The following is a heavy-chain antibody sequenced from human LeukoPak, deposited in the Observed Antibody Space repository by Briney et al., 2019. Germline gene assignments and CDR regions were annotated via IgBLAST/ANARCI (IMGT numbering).Heavy chain of an antibody. V-gene: IGHV4-38-2*01. CDR2: IYHSGST. CDR3: ARGWNYGDYVFDY. CDR1: GYSISSGYY. Sequence: SETLPLTCAVSGYSISSGYYWGWIRQPPGKGLEWIGSIYHSGSTYYNPSLKSRVTISVDTSKNQFSLKLSSVTAADTAVYYCARGWNYGDYVFDYWGQGTLVTASS. J-gene: IGHJ4*02. D-gene: IGHD4-17*01.